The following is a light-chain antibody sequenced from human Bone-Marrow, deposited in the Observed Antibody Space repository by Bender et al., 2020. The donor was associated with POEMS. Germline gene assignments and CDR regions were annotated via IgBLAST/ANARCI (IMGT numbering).Light chain of an antibody. CDR3: YSTDSSGKQRV. V-gene: IGLV3-10*01. CDR2: DDS. Sequence: SYVLTQPPSVSVAPGQTARITCGRDNAGSKSVHWYQQKPGQAPVLVVYDDSDRPSGIPERFSASSSGTMATLTISGAQVEDEADYYCYSTDSSGKQRVFGGGTKLTVL. CDR1: NAGSKS. J-gene: IGLJ2*01.